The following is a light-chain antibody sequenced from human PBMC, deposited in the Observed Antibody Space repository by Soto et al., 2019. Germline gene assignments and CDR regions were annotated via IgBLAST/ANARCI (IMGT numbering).Light chain of an antibody. Sequence: EIVLTQSPATPSLSPGERATPSCRASQSVSSYLAWYQQKPGQAPRLLIYGSSTRATGIPARFSGSGSGTEFTLTISSLQPDDFATYYCQQYNSYSWTFGQGTKVDIK. V-gene: IGKV3-15*01. J-gene: IGKJ1*01. CDR1: QSVSSY. CDR3: QQYNSYSWT. CDR2: GSS.